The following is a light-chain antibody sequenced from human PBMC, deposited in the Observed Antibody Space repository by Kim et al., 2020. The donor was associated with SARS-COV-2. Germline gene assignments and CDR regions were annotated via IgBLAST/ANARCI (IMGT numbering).Light chain of an antibody. CDR3: QQHSDWPPSLT. V-gene: IGKV3-11*01. Sequence: PVERATLSCMASQSVKSHLGWYHQKPGQAPRLLMYDVSNRATGIPARFSGSGFGTDFTLTISSLEPEDFAVYYCQQHSDWPPSLTFGGGTKVDIK. CDR1: QSVKSH. J-gene: IGKJ4*01. CDR2: DVS.